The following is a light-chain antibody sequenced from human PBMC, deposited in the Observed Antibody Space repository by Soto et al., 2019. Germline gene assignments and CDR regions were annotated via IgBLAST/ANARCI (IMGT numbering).Light chain of an antibody. V-gene: IGKV3-20*01. J-gene: IGKJ3*01. CDR1: QSVSSSY. CDR3: QQYGSSPPFA. CDR2: GAS. Sequence: IVLTQSPGTLSLSPGERATLSCRASQSVSSSYLAWYQQKPGQAPRLLIYGASSRATGIPDRFSGSGSGTDFTLTISRLEPEDFAVYYWQQYGSSPPFAFGPGTKVDIK.